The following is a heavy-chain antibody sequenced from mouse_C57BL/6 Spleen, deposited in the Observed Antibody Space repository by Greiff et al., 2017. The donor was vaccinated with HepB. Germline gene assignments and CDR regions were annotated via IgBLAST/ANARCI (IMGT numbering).Heavy chain of an antibody. CDR3: ERGEAY. V-gene: IGHV1-69*01. Sequence: QVQLQQPGAELVMPGASVKLSCKASGYTFTSYWMHWVKQRPGQGLEWIGEIDPSDSYTNYNQKFKGKSTLTVDKSSSTAYMQLSSLASEDSAVYYYERGEAYWGQGTLVTVSA. CDR2: IDPSDSYT. J-gene: IGHJ3*01. CDR1: GYTFTSYW.